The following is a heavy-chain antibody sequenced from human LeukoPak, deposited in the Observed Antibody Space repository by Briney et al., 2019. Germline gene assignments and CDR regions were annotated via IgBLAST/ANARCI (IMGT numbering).Heavy chain of an antibody. CDR2: ISPNGAGT. Sequence: GGSLRLSCAASGFTFSSYTMHWVRQAPGKGLEYVSAISPNGAGTYYANSVKCRFTISRDNSKNTLSLQMRSLRAEDMAVYYCARSSGYSYDYWGQGTLVTVSS. D-gene: IGHD5-18*01. CDR3: ARSSGYSYDY. V-gene: IGHV3-64*01. CDR1: GFTFSSYT. J-gene: IGHJ4*02.